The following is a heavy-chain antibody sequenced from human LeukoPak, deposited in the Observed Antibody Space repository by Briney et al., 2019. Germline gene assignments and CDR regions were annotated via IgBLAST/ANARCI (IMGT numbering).Heavy chain of an antibody. CDR1: GFTFSSYG. D-gene: IGHD2-8*01. Sequence: PGGSLRLSCAASGFTFSSYGMHWVRQAPGKGLEWVAVISYDGSNKYYADSVKGRFTISRDNSKNTLYLQMNSLRAEDTAVYYCAKDRVLFLAEYFQHWGQGTLVTVSS. J-gene: IGHJ1*01. CDR2: ISYDGSNK. V-gene: IGHV3-30*18. CDR3: AKDRVLFLAEYFQH.